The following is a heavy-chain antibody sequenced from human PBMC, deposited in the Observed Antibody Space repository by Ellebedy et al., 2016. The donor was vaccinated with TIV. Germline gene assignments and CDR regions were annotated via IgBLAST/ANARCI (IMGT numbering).Heavy chain of an antibody. J-gene: IGHJ1*01. Sequence: PSETLSLTCTVSGGSISGSSYYWGWIRQPPGKGLEWIGSIYFSGSTYYNPSLKSRITISLHTSKNEFSLRLSSLTAADTAVYYCARHGDWISFQRWGQGTLVTVSS. CDR2: IYFSGST. D-gene: IGHD3/OR15-3a*01. V-gene: IGHV4-39*01. CDR1: GGSISGSSYY. CDR3: ARHGDWISFQR.